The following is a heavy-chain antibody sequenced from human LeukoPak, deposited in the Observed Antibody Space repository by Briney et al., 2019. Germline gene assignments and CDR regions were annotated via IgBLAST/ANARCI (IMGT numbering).Heavy chain of an antibody. Sequence: KPSQTLSLTCTVSGGSISSGGYYWSWIRQHPGKDLEWIGYIYYSGSTYYNPSLKSRVTISVDTSKNQFSLKLGSVTAADTAVYYCARRTTVTIPFGYWGQGTLVTVSS. V-gene: IGHV4-31*03. D-gene: IGHD4-11*01. CDR1: GGSISSGGYY. CDR2: IYYSGST. CDR3: ARRTTVTIPFGY. J-gene: IGHJ4*02.